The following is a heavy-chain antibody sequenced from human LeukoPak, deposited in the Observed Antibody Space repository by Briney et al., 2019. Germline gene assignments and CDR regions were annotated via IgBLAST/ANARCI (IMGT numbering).Heavy chain of an antibody. J-gene: IGHJ3*02. CDR2: ISYDGSNK. V-gene: IGHV3-30*18. D-gene: IGHD3-22*01. CDR1: GFTFSSYG. CDR3: AKDFTMSLDAFDI. Sequence: GGSLRLSCAAPGFTFSSYGMHWVRQAPGKGLEWVAVISYDGSNKYYADSVKGRFTISRDNSKNTLYLQMNSLRAEDTAVYYCAKDFTMSLDAFDIGGQGTMVTVSS.